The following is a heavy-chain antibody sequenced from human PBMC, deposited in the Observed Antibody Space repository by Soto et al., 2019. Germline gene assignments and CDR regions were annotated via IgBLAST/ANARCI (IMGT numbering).Heavy chain of an antibody. CDR3: AREGGYDSEYFQH. J-gene: IGHJ1*01. CDR1: GGSISSYY. Sequence: SETLSLTCTVSGGSISSYYWSWIRQPPGKGLEWIGEINHSGSTNYNPSLKSRVTISVDTSKNQFSLKLSSVTAADTAVYYCAREGGYDSEYFQHWGQGTLVTVSS. D-gene: IGHD5-12*01. V-gene: IGHV4-34*01. CDR2: INHSGST.